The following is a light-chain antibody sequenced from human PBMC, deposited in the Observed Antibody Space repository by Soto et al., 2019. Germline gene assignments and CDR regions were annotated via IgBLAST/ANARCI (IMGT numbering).Light chain of an antibody. CDR3: HPCKAYWT. CDR1: QSISSW. J-gene: IGKJ1*01. V-gene: IGKV1-5*03. CDR2: KAS. Sequence: IRTSQTPPTLSACANSRITITCRASQSISSWLAWYQQKPGKAPKLLIYKASSLESGVPSRFSGSGYGTEFTLTRCRQPSGDSATNYWHPCKAYWTVPRGTKVDIK.